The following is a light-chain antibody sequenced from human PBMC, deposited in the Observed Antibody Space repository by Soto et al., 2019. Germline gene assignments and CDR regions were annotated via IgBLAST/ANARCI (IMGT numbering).Light chain of an antibody. CDR1: QSVTNW. Sequence: DIQMTQSPSTLSASVGDRVTITCRASQSVTNWLAWYQQKPGKAPNLLIYDASRLQSGIPSRFSGSGSGTEFTLTISSLQPYDFETYYCQQYTAYPYTFVRGTKLEIK. J-gene: IGKJ2*01. CDR3: QQYTAYPYT. CDR2: DAS. V-gene: IGKV1-5*01.